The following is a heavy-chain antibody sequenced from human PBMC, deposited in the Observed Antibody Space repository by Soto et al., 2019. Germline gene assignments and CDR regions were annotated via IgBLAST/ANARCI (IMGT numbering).Heavy chain of an antibody. D-gene: IGHD3-10*01. CDR2: MIPGSVNT. CDR1: GYTFTNYE. CDR3: ARMAASGSLNWFGT. V-gene: IGHV1-8*01. Sequence: QVQLVQSGAEVKKPGASVKVSCKASGYTFTNYEISWVRQATGQGHEWMGWMIPGSVNTGYAHKFQDRVTMTRNISISTAYMELSRLGSDDTAIYYCARMAASGSLNWFGTWGQGTLVTVSS. J-gene: IGHJ5*02.